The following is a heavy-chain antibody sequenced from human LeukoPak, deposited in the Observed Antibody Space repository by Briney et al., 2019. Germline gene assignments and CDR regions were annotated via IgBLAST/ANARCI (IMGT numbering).Heavy chain of an antibody. V-gene: IGHV3-21*01. CDR3: ARDYYDGSGFFSRDY. CDR2: ITSSSTYM. D-gene: IGHD3-22*01. Sequence: GGSLRLSCAASGFTFSTYSMNWVRQAPGKGLEWVSSITSSSTYMFYADSVKGRFTISRDNAKSSLYLQTNSLRAEDTAVYYCARDYYDGSGFFSRDYWGQGTLVTVSS. CDR1: GFTFSTYS. J-gene: IGHJ4*02.